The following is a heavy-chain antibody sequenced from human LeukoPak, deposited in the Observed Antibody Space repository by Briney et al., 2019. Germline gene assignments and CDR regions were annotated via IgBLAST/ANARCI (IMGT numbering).Heavy chain of an antibody. Sequence: GGSLRLSCAASGFTFSSYAMSWVRQAPGKGLEWVSAISGSGGSTYYADSVKGRFTISRDNSKNTLYLQMNSLRAEDTAVYYCAKSDALVYANGAFDYWGQGTLVTVSS. CDR2: ISGSGGST. CDR1: GFTFSSYA. J-gene: IGHJ4*02. V-gene: IGHV3-23*01. CDR3: AKSDALVYANGAFDY. D-gene: IGHD2-8*01.